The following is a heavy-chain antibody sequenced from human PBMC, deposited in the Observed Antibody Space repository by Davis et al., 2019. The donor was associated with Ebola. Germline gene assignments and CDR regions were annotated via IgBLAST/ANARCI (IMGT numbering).Heavy chain of an antibody. D-gene: IGHD3-3*01. V-gene: IGHV1-69*04. CDR1: GGTFSSYA. CDR3: ARVLGVLNWFDP. CDR2: IIPILGIA. Sequence: AASVKVSCKAYGGTFSSYAISWVRQAPGQGLEWMGRIIPILGIANYAQKFQGRVTITADKSTSTAYMELSSLRSEDTAVYYCARVLGVLNWFDPWGQGTLVTVSS. J-gene: IGHJ5*02.